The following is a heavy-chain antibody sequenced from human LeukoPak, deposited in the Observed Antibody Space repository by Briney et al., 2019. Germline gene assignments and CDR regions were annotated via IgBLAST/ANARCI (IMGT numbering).Heavy chain of an antibody. CDR3: AKTGERDY. J-gene: IGHJ4*02. Sequence: GGSLRLSCAASGFTFSSYAMSWVRQAPGKGPEWVANIKEDGTQKYHVDSVRGRFTISRDNAENSLYLQMNSLRDEDTAVYYCAKTGERDYWGRGTLVTVSS. D-gene: IGHD7-27*01. CDR1: GFTFSSYA. CDR2: IKEDGTQK. V-gene: IGHV3-7*01.